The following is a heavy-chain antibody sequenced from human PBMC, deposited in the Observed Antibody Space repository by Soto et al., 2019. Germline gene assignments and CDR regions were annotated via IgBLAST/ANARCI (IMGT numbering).Heavy chain of an antibody. CDR3: ANLNDGEGTVVVVPAAMFDY. D-gene: IGHD2-2*01. Sequence: GGSLRLSCAASGFTFSSYAMSWVRQAPGKGLEWVSAISGSGGSTYYADSVKGRFTISRDNSKNTLYLQMNSLRAEDTAVYYCANLNDGEGTVVVVPAAMFDYWGQGTLVTVSS. CDR2: ISGSGGST. CDR1: GFTFSSYA. J-gene: IGHJ4*02. V-gene: IGHV3-23*01.